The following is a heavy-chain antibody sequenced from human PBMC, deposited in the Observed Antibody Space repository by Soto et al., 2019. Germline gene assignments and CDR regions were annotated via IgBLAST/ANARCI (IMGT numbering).Heavy chain of an antibody. CDR3: AREDIEAGRGVYYFDY. CDR2: IIPILGIA. D-gene: IGHD1-26*01. Sequence: GASVKVSCKASGGTFSSYTISWVRQAPGQGLEWMGRIIPILGIANYAQKFQGRVTITADKSTSTAYMELSSLRSEDTAVYYCAREDIEAGRGVYYFDYWGQGTLVTVSS. J-gene: IGHJ4*02. V-gene: IGHV1-69*04. CDR1: GGTFSSYT.